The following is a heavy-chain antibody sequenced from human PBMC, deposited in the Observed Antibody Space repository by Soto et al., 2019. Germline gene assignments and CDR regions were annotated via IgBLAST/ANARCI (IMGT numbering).Heavy chain of an antibody. CDR3: VRSGYCPNGVCYVGDVDY. CDR2: MKPTSGNT. J-gene: IGHJ4*02. D-gene: IGHD2-8*01. V-gene: IGHV1-8*01. Sequence: QVQLVQSGAEVKKPGASVKVSCKASGYTFSSYDINWVRQATGQGLEWMGWMKPTSGNTGYAQKFRGSVTMPRDPSISTAYSELSSLRSEDTAVYYCVRSGYCPNGVCYVGDVDYWGQGTLVTVSS. CDR1: GYTFSSYD.